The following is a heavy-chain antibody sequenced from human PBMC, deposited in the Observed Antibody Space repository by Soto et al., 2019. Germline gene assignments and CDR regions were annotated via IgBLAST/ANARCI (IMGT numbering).Heavy chain of an antibody. J-gene: IGHJ4*02. CDR3: ARGRRYYGH. V-gene: IGHV4-34*01. CDR1: GGSFSGYY. CDR2: INHSGST. Sequence: SETLSLTCAVYGGSFSGYYWSWIRQPPGKGLEWIGEINHSGSTNYNPSLKSRVTISVDTSKNQFSLKLSSVTAADTAVYYCARGRRYYGHWGQGTLVTVSS. D-gene: IGHD3-10*01.